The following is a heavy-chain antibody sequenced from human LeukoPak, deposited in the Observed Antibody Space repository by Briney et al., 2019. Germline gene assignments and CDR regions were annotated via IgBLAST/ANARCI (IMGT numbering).Heavy chain of an antibody. V-gene: IGHV2-5*01. J-gene: IGHJ6*02. D-gene: IGHD6-13*01. CDR3: AHSQYSSSWTPDPDYYGMDV. Sequence: SGPTLVNPTQTLTLTCTFSGFSLSTSGVGVGWIRQPPGKALEWLALIYWTDDKRYSPSLKSRLTITKDTSKNQVVLTMTNMDPVDTATYYCAHSQYSSSWTPDPDYYGMDVWGQGTTVTVSS. CDR2: IYWTDDK. CDR1: GFSLSTSGVG.